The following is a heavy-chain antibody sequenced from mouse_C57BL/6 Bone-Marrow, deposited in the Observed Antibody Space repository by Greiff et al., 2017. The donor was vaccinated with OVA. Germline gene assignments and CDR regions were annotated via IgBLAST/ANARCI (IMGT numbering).Heavy chain of an antibody. CDR2: ISYDGSN. V-gene: IGHV3-6*01. J-gene: IGHJ4*01. Sequence: LMESGPGLVKPSQSLSLTCSVTGYSITSGYYWNWIRQFPGNKLEWMGYISYDGSNNYNPSLKNRISITRDTSKNQFFLKLNSVTTEDTATYYCARDLAGSSLMDYWGQGTSVTVSS. CDR3: ARDLAGSSLMDY. CDR1: GYSITSGYY. D-gene: IGHD1-1*01.